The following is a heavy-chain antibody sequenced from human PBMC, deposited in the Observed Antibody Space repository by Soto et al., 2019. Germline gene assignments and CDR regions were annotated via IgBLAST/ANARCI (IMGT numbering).Heavy chain of an antibody. CDR1: GFTFTSYA. CDR2: ISGNGDFT. V-gene: IGHV3-23*01. CDR3: ATQRSTVTPKHYFEY. Sequence: GGSLRLSCAASGFTFTSYAMTWVRQAPGKGLEWVSSISGNGDFTYYADSVKGRFTISRDNSKNRLYLQMNSLSAEDTAVYYCATQRSTVTPKHYFEYWGQGALVTVSS. J-gene: IGHJ4*02. D-gene: IGHD4-17*01.